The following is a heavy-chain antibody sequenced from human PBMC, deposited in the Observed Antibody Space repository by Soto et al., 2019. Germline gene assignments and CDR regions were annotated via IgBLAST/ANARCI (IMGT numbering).Heavy chain of an antibody. Sequence: QVQLVQSGAEVKKPGSSVKVSCKASGGTFSSYAISWVRQAPGQGLEWMGGIIPIFGTANYAQKFQGRVTITADESTSTAYMELSSPRSEDTAVYYCARVGAAAGPDWYFDLWGRGTLVTVSS. CDR3: ARVGAAAGPDWYFDL. CDR2: IIPIFGTA. V-gene: IGHV1-69*01. CDR1: GGTFSSYA. J-gene: IGHJ2*01. D-gene: IGHD6-13*01.